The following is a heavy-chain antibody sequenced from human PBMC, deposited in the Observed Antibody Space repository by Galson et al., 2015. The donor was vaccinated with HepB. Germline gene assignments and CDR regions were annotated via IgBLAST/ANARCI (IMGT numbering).Heavy chain of an antibody. CDR3: ARDKDLGIKYYYYGMDV. CDR2: ISSSGSTI. CDR1: GFTFSSYE. J-gene: IGHJ6*02. V-gene: IGHV3-48*03. D-gene: IGHD7-27*01. Sequence: SLRLSCAASGFTFSSYEMNWVRQAPGKGLEWVSYISSSGSTIYYADSVKGRFTISRDNAMNSLYLQMNSLRAEDTAVYYCARDKDLGIKYYYYGMDVWGQGTTVTVSS.